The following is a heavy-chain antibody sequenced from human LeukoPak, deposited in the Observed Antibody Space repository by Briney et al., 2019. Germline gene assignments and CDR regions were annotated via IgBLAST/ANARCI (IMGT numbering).Heavy chain of an antibody. CDR2: IKQDGSEK. D-gene: IGHD2-2*01. J-gene: IGHJ6*03. CDR3: ARMGHVVPEIYYYYYYMDV. CDR1: GFTFSSYW. V-gene: IGHV3-7*01. Sequence: GGSLRLSCAASGFTFSSYWMSWVRQAPEKGLEWVANIKQDGSEKYYVDSVKGRFTISRDNAKNSLYLQMNSLRAEDTAVYYCARMGHVVPEIYYYYYYMDVWGKGTTVTVSS.